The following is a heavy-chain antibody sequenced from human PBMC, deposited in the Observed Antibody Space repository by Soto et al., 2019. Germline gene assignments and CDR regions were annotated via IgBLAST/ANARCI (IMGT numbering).Heavy chain of an antibody. CDR2: IYYSGST. CDR1: GGSISSSSYY. J-gene: IGHJ6*02. D-gene: IGHD6-13*01. CDR3: ARYSSSWYFNYYYGMDV. Sequence: SETLSLTCTVSGGSISSSSYYWGWIRQPPGKGLEWIGSIYYSGSTYYNPSLKSRVTISVDTSKNQFSLKLSSVTAADTAVYYCARYSSSWYFNYYYGMDVWGQGTTVTSP. V-gene: IGHV4-39*01.